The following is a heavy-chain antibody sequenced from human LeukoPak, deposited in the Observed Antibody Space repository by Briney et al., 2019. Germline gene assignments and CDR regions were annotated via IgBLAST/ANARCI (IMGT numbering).Heavy chain of an antibody. CDR3: ARISRYSGSGS. D-gene: IGHD1-26*01. CDR2: IYNSGST. J-gene: IGHJ4*02. Sequence: SETLSLTCTVSGGSASSGSYYWSWIRQPPGKGLECIGYIYNSGSTNYNPSLKSRVTISVDTSKNQFSLKLSSVTAADTAVYYCARISRYSGSGSWGQGTLVTVSS. CDR1: GGSASSGSYY. V-gene: IGHV4-61*01.